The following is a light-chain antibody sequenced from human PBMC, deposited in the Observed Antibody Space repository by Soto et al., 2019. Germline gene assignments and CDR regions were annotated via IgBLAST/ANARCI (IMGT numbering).Light chain of an antibody. Sequence: QLVLTQSPSASASLGASVKLTCTLSSGHSSYAIAWHQQQPEKGPRYLMKLKSDGSHSKGDGIPDRFSGSSSGAERYLTISSLQSEDEAEYYCQTWGTGSVVFGGGTKVTVL. CDR2: LKSDGSH. CDR1: SGHSSYA. CDR3: QTWGTGSVV. V-gene: IGLV4-69*01. J-gene: IGLJ2*01.